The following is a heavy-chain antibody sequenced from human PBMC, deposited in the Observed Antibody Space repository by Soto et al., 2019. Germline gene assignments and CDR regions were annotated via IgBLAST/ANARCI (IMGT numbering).Heavy chain of an antibody. V-gene: IGHV1-46*01. CDR2: INPSGGST. Sequence: QVQLVQSGAEVKKPGASVKVSCKASGYTFTSYYMHWVRQAPGQGLEWMGIINPSGGSTSYAQKFQGRVTMTRDTSTSTVYMELSSLRSEDTAVYYCARDRFAITMVRGVMGYWGQGTLVTVSS. D-gene: IGHD3-10*01. CDR1: GYTFTSYY. J-gene: IGHJ4*02. CDR3: ARDRFAITMVRGVMGY.